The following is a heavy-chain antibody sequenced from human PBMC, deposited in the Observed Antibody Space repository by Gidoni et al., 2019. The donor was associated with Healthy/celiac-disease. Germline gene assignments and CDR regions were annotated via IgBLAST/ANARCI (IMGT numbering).Heavy chain of an antibody. J-gene: IGHJ3*02. CDR2: ISSSGSTI. CDR3: ATTYYYDSSGYYDAARIPGAFDI. Sequence: EVQLVESGGGVVQPGGSLRLACAASGFTFSRYEMNWVRQAPGKGLEWVSYISSSGSTIYYAASVKGRFTISRDNAKNSLYLQMNSLRAEDTAVYYCATTYYYDSSGYYDAARIPGAFDIWGQGTMVPVSS. CDR1: GFTFSRYE. D-gene: IGHD3-22*01. V-gene: IGHV3-48*03.